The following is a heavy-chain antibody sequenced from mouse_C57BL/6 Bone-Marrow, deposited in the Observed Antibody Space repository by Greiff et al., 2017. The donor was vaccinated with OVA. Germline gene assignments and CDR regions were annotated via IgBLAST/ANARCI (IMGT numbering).Heavy chain of an antibody. CDR1: GYSFTGYY. V-gene: IGHV1-42*01. CDR3: ASSDIYYYGSRTY. Sequence: EVQLQQSGPELVKPGASVKISCKASGYSFTGYYMNWVKQSPEKSLEWIGEINPSSGGTTYNQKFKAKATLTVDKSSSTAYMQLKSLTSEDSAVYYCASSDIYYYGSRTYWGQGTLVTVSA. J-gene: IGHJ3*01. D-gene: IGHD1-1*01. CDR2: INPSSGGT.